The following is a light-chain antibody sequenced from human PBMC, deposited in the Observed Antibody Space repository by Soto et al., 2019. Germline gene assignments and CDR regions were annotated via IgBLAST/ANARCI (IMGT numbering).Light chain of an antibody. V-gene: IGKV3-15*01. CDR2: RAS. Sequence: EIVMTQSPATLSVSPGERATLSCRASQSVSSNLAWYQQKPGQAPRLLIYRASTRATGIPARFSGSGSGTEFFLTISSLQSEDFAVSYCQQYNNWSPWTFGQGTKVEIK. CDR1: QSVSSN. CDR3: QQYNNWSPWT. J-gene: IGKJ1*01.